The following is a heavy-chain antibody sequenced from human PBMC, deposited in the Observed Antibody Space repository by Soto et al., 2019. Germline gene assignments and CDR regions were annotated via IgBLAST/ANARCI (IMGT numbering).Heavy chain of an antibody. CDR3: ARCMTPGGPRYYYYYMDV. CDR2: ISSSSSTI. V-gene: IGHV3-48*01. J-gene: IGHJ6*03. D-gene: IGHD2-15*01. Sequence: GGSLRLSCAASGFTFSSYSMNWVRQAPGKGLEWVSYISSSSSTIYYADSVKGRFTISRDNAKNSLYLQMNSLRAEDTAVYYCARCMTPGGPRYYYYYMDVWGKGTTVTVSS. CDR1: GFTFSSYS.